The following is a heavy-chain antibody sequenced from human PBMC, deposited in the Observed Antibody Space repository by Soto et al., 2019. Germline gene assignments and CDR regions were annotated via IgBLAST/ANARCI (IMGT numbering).Heavy chain of an antibody. CDR3: ARDRYCSGGSCYHFDY. J-gene: IGHJ4*02. CDR1: GYTFTSYG. CDR2: ISAYNGNT. Sequence: QVQLVQSGAEVKKPGASVKVSCKASGYTFTSYGISWVRQAPGQGLEWMGWISAYNGNTNYAQKRQGRVTMTTDTSTSTVYMELRSLRSDDTAVYYCARDRYCSGGSCYHFDYWGQGTLFTVSS. D-gene: IGHD2-15*01. V-gene: IGHV1-18*01.